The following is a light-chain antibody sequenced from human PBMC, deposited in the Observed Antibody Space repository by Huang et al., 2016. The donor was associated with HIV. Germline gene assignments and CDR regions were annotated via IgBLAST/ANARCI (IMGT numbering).Light chain of an antibody. J-gene: IGKJ2*01. CDR3: QQSYMTPYT. Sequence: DIQMTQSPSSLSVSVGDRVTFTCLASQSISNFLNWYQEKPGKAPKLLIFAASNLQSGVPSRFSGSGSGTDFTLTISNLLPEDFATYSCQQSYMTPYTFGQGTRLEIK. CDR2: AAS. V-gene: IGKV1-39*01. CDR1: QSISNF.